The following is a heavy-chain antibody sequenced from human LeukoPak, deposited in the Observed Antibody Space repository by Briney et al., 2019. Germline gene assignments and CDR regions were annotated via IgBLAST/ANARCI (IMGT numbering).Heavy chain of an antibody. Sequence: GGSLSLSCAASGLTFSSYSMNWVRPAPGKGLEWVSYISSSSSTIYYADSVKGRFTISRDNAKNSLYLQMNSLRDEDTAVYYCARSDILTGYYLPFDYWGQGTLVTVSS. J-gene: IGHJ4*02. D-gene: IGHD3-9*01. CDR2: ISSSSSTI. V-gene: IGHV3-48*02. CDR1: GLTFSSYS. CDR3: ARSDILTGYYLPFDY.